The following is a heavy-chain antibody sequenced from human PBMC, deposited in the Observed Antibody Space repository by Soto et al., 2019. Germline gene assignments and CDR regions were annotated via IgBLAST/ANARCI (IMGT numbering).Heavy chain of an antibody. V-gene: IGHV3-23*01. J-gene: IGHJ6*02. CDR1: GFTFSSYA. CDR3: AKAIAAAGTNYYYYGMDV. D-gene: IGHD6-13*01. CDR2: ISGSGGST. Sequence: EVQLLESGGGLVQPGGSLRLSCAASGFTFSSYAMSWVRQAPGKGLEWVSAISGSGGSTYYADSVKGRFTISRDNSKNTLYLQMKSLRAEDTAVYYCAKAIAAAGTNYYYYGMDVWGQGTTVTVSS.